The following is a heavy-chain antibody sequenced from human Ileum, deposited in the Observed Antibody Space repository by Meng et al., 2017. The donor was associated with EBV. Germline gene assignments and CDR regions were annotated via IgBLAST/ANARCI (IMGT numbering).Heavy chain of an antibody. CDR1: GGSISSGGHS. CDR3: ARAHPVVYFFDY. Sequence: QLRLQESGSGLVKPSQTLSRPCAVSGGSISSGGHSWSWIRQPPGKGLEWIGDIQHSGSTYYNPSLKGRVTISVDRSRNQFSLKLSSVTAADTAVYYCARAHPVVYFFDYWGQGTLVTVSS. J-gene: IGHJ4*02. D-gene: IGHD4-23*01. V-gene: IGHV4-30-2*01. CDR2: IQHSGST.